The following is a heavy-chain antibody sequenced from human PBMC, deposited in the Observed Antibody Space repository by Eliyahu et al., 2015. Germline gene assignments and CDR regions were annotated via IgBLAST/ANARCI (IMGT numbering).Heavy chain of an antibody. CDR2: VSPYNGNT. D-gene: IGHD6-19*01. V-gene: IGHV1-18*01. CDR1: GYTFTSAG. CDR3: ARESVAGHFDT. Sequence: QVQLVQSGPEVKKPGASVKVSCKASGYTFTSAGISWVRQAPGQGLEWMGWVSPYNGNTNYAQKFQGRVTMTRDTSTNTVNMELRSLRSDDTAMFYCARESVAGHFDTWGQGTLVTVSS. J-gene: IGHJ4*02.